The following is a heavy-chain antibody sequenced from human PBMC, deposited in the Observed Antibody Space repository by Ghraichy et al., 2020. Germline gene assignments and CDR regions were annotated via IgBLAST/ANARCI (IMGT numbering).Heavy chain of an antibody. CDR2: ISAAGDT. V-gene: IGHV3-13*01. Sequence: GESLNISCAASGFTFSYFDMHWVRQAPGKGLEWVSTISAAGDTYYPCSVKGRFTISRENAKNFLHLQMDSLRAGDTAVYYCARGGPGYCSGGSCYYNYNGMDVWGQGAAVTVS. D-gene: IGHD2-15*01. CDR1: GFTFSYFD. J-gene: IGHJ6*02. CDR3: ARGGPGYCSGGSCYYNYNGMDV.